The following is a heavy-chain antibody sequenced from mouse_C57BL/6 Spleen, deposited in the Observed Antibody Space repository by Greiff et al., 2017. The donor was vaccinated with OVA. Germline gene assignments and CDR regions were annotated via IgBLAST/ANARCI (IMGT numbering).Heavy chain of an antibody. Sequence: VQLQQSGAELVKPGASVQISCKASGYAFSSYWMNWVKQRPGKGLEWIGQIYPGDGDNTYNGKFKGKATLTADKSSSTAYMQLSSLTSEDSAVYVCARKRGNYVFMDYWGQGTSVTVSS. V-gene: IGHV1-80*01. CDR3: ARKRGNYVFMDY. CDR2: IYPGDGDN. D-gene: IGHD2-1*01. J-gene: IGHJ4*01. CDR1: GYAFSSYW.